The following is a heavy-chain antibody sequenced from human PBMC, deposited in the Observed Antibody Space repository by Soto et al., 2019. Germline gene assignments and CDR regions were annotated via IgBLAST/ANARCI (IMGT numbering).Heavy chain of an antibody. CDR1: GFTFSSYG. D-gene: IGHD1-26*01. CDR2: ISYDGSNK. CDR3: AKDGMAAFDY. J-gene: IGHJ4*02. Sequence: GWSLRLSCAASGFTFSSYGMHWVRQAPGKGLEWVAVISYDGSNKYYADSVKGRFTISRDNSKNTLYLQMNSLRAEDTAVYYCAKDGMAAFDYWGQGTLVTVSS. V-gene: IGHV3-30*18.